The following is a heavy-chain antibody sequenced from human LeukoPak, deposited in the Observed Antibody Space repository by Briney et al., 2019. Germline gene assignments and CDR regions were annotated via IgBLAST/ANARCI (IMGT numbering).Heavy chain of an antibody. CDR3: ARLYYDSSGYKLFDY. Sequence: GESLKISCKGSGYSFTSYWISWVRQMPGKDLEWMGIIYPSDSDTSYSPFFQGQVTISADKSISTAYLQWSGLKASDTAMYYFARLYYDSSGYKLFDYWGQGTLVTVSS. CDR2: IYPSDSDT. CDR1: GYSFTSYW. J-gene: IGHJ4*02. D-gene: IGHD3-22*01. V-gene: IGHV5-51*01.